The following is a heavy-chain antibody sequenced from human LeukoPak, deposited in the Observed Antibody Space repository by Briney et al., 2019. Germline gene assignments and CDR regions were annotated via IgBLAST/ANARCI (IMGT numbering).Heavy chain of an antibody. J-gene: IGHJ4*02. CDR1: GFTFSSYG. D-gene: IGHD1-26*01. CDR2: IRYDGRNK. V-gene: IGHV3-30*02. CDR3: AKDSQYSATYGQIY. Sequence: QSGGSLRLSCAASGFTFSSYGMHWVRQAPGKGLEGVAFIRYDGRNKYYTDSVKGRFTISRDNSKNTLYLQMNSLRAEDTAVYYCAKDSQYSATYGQIYWGQGTLVTVSS.